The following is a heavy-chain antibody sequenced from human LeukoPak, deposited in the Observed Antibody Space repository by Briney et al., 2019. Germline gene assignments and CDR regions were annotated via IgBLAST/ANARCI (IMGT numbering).Heavy chain of an antibody. D-gene: IGHD6-19*01. Sequence: GGSLRLSCAASGFTFSSYSMNWVRQAPGKGLEWVSSISSSSSYIYYADSVKGRFTISRDNAKNSLYLQMNSLRAEDTAVYYCARDVSGWYRIDYWGQGILVTVSS. V-gene: IGHV3-21*01. J-gene: IGHJ4*02. CDR3: ARDVSGWYRIDY. CDR2: ISSSSSYI. CDR1: GFTFSSYS.